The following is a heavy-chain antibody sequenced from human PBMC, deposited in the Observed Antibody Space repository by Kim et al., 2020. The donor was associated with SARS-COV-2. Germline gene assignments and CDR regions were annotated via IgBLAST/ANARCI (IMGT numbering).Heavy chain of an antibody. J-gene: IGHJ4*02. CDR3: AKDSGGSSGGWYDY. D-gene: IGHD6-19*01. CDR1: GFTFSSYA. V-gene: IGHV3-23*01. CDR2: ISGSGGST. Sequence: GGSLRLSCAASGFTFSSYAMSWVRQAPGKGLEWVSSISGSGGSTYYADSVKGRFTISRDNSKNTLYLQMNSLRAEDTAVYYCAKDSGGSSGGWYDYWGQGTLVTVSS.